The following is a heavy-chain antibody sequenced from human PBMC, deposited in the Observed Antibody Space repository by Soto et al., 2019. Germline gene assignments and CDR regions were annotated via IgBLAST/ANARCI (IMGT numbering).Heavy chain of an antibody. Sequence: GGSLRLSCAASGFTFSDYYMSWIRQAPGKGLEWVSYISSSGSTIYYADSVRGRFTISRDNAKNSLYLQMNSLRAEDTAVYYCARDSSSWYIYYYYYCGMDVWGQGTTVTVSS. J-gene: IGHJ6*02. V-gene: IGHV3-11*04. D-gene: IGHD6-13*01. CDR1: GFTFSDYY. CDR3: ARDSSSWYIYYYYYCGMDV. CDR2: ISSSGSTI.